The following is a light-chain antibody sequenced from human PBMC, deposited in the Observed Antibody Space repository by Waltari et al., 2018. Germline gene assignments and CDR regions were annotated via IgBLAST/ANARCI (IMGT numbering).Light chain of an antibody. Sequence: QLVLTHSPSASASLGASVKLTSPLTSGPSSSAIAPHQQQPENGPRYLMKLNSDGSPSKGDGIPDRFSGSSSGAERYLTISSLQSEDEADYYCQTWGTGTVVFGGGTKLTVL. J-gene: IGLJ2*01. CDR1: SGPSSSA. CDR2: LNSDGSP. CDR3: QTWGTGTVV. V-gene: IGLV4-69*01.